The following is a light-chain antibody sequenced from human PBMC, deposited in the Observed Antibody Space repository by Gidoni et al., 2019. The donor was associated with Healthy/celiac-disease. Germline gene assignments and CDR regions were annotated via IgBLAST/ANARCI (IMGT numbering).Light chain of an antibody. J-gene: IGKJ3*01. V-gene: IGKV4-1*01. CDR2: WAS. Sequence: DIVMTQSPDSLAVSLGERATINCKSSQSVLYSSNNKNYLAWYQQKPGQPPKLLIYWASTRASGVPDRFSGSGSGTDVTLTISSLQAEDVAVYYCQQYYSTPFTFGPGTKVDIK. CDR1: QSVLYSSNNKNY. CDR3: QQYYSTPFT.